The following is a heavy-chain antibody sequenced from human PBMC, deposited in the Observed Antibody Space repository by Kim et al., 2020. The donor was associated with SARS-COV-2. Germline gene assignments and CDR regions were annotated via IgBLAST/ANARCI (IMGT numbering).Heavy chain of an antibody. J-gene: IGHJ4*02. V-gene: IGHV4-59*01. CDR2: IYYSGST. D-gene: IGHD2-15*01. CDR1: GGSISSYY. Sequence: SETMSLTCTVSGGSISSYYWSWIRQPPGKGLEWIGYIYYSGSTNYNPSLKSRVTISVDTSKNQFSLKLSSVTAADTAVYYCARTPRGGWPFDYWGQGTLVTVSS. CDR3: ARTPRGGWPFDY.